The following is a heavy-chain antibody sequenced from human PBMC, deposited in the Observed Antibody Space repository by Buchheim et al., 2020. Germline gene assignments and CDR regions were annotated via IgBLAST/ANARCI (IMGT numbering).Heavy chain of an antibody. V-gene: IGHV4-34*01. D-gene: IGHD6-6*01. J-gene: IGHJ6*02. CDR1: GGSFSGYY. Sequence: QVQLQQWGAGLLKPSETLSLTCAVYGGSFSGYYWSWIRQPPGKGLEWIGEINHSGSTNYNPSLKSRVTISVDTSKNQFSLKLSSVTAADTAVYYCARDSPRGRFTARLGGMDVWGQGTT. CDR2: INHSGST. CDR3: ARDSPRGRFTARLGGMDV.